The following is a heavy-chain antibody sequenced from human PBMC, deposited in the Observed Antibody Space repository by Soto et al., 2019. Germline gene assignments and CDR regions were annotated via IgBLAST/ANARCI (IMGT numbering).Heavy chain of an antibody. J-gene: IGHJ4*02. CDR3: AREVLEYCSGGSCYSVDY. V-gene: IGHV4-31*03. Sequence: QVQLQESGPGLVKPSQTLSLTCTVSGGSISSGGYYWSWIRQHPGKGLEWIGYIYYSGSTYYNPSIKSRVTITVNTSKNQFPIKMSSVTAADTAVYYCAREVLEYCSGGSCYSVDYWVQGTLVTVSS. CDR2: IYYSGST. CDR1: GGSISSGGYY. D-gene: IGHD2-15*01.